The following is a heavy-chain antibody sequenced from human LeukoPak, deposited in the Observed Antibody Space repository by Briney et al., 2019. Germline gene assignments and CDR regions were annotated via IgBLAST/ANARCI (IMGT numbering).Heavy chain of an antibody. CDR2: ISSSSSYI. CDR1: GFTFSSYW. V-gene: IGHV3-21*04. Sequence: PGGSLRLSCAASGFTFSSYWMNWVRQAPGKGLEWVSSISSSSSYIYYADSVKGRFTISRDNAKNSLYLQMNSLRSEDTAVYYCARFGYSGYDWRYYFDYWGQGTLVTVSS. D-gene: IGHD5-12*01. J-gene: IGHJ4*02. CDR3: ARFGYSGYDWRYYFDY.